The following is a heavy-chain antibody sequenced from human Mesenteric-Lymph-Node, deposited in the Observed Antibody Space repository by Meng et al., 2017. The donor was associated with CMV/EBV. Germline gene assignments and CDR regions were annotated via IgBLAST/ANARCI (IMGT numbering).Heavy chain of an antibody. Sequence: QLQLQESGPGLVKPSETLSLTCTVSGGSISSSSYYWGWIRHPPGKGLEWIGSIYYSGSTYYNPSLKSRVTISVDTSKNQFSLKLSSVTAADTAVYYCARPHYYGSGSSPWFDPWGQGTLVTVSS. CDR2: IYYSGST. CDR3: ARPHYYGSGSSPWFDP. CDR1: GGSISSSSYY. V-gene: IGHV4-39*01. D-gene: IGHD3-10*01. J-gene: IGHJ5*02.